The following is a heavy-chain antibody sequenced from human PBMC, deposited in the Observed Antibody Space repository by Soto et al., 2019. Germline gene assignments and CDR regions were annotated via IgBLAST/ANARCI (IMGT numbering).Heavy chain of an antibody. D-gene: IGHD3-3*01. CDR2: IYYSGST. CDR1: GGSISSYY. Sequence: PSETLSLTCTVSGGSISSYYWSWIRQPPGKGLEWIGYIYYSGSTNYNPSLKSRVTISVDTSKNQFSLKRSSVTAADTAVYYCARLPYYDFWSGYSPLYYYYMDVWGKGTTVTVSS. CDR3: ARLPYYDFWSGYSPLYYYYMDV. V-gene: IGHV4-59*08. J-gene: IGHJ6*03.